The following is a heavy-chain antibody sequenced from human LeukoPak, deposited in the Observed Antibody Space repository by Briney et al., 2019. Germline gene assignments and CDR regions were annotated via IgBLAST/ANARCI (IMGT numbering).Heavy chain of an antibody. Sequence: ASVKVSCKASGGTFSSYAISWVRQAPGQVLEWMGRIIPILGIANYAQKFQGRVTITADKSTSAAYMELSSLRSEDTAVYYCAREELGTYYFDYWGQGTLVTVSS. V-gene: IGHV1-69*04. CDR2: IIPILGIA. CDR3: AREELGTYYFDY. D-gene: IGHD7-27*01. CDR1: GGTFSSYA. J-gene: IGHJ4*02.